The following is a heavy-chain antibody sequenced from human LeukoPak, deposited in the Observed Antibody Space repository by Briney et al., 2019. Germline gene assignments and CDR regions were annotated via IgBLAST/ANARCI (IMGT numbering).Heavy chain of an antibody. Sequence: SETLSLTCAVYGGSFSGYYWTWIRQPPGKGLEWIGEINHSGSTKCNPSLKSRATISVDTSKNQFSLKLSSVTAADTAMYYCASPGGDEYYYGSGSQPRDYWGQGTLVTVSS. CDR2: INHSGST. V-gene: IGHV4-34*01. CDR1: GGSFSGYY. J-gene: IGHJ4*02. CDR3: ASPGGDEYYYGSGSQPRDY. D-gene: IGHD3-10*01.